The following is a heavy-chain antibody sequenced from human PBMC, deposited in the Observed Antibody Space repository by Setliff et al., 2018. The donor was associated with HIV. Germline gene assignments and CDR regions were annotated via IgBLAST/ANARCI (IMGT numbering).Heavy chain of an antibody. V-gene: IGHV4-34*01. CDR2: INHSGST. CDR1: GGSFSGYY. J-gene: IGHJ4*02. Sequence: SETLSLTCAVYGGSFSGYYWSWIRQPPGKGLEWIGEINHSGSTAYNPSLKSRVTMSVDASKNQFSLILSSVTAADTAVYYCARNRVPSSLWGQGTLVTVSS. D-gene: IGHD3-10*01. CDR3: ARNRVPSSL.